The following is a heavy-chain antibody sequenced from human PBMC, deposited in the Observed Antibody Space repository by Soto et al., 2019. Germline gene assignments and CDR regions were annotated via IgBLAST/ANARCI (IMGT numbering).Heavy chain of an antibody. CDR2: ISGSGGST. Sequence: GGSLRLSCAAPGFTFSSYAMSWVRQAPGKGLEWVSAISGSGGSTYYADSVKGRFTISRDNSKNTLYLQMNSLRAEDTAVYYCAKDFSREAVAGWYDYWGQGTLVTVSS. CDR1: GFTFSSYA. CDR3: AKDFSREAVAGWYDY. J-gene: IGHJ4*02. D-gene: IGHD6-19*01. V-gene: IGHV3-23*01.